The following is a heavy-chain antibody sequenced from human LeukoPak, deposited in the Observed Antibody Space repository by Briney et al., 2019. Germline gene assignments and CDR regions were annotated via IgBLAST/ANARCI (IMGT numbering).Heavy chain of an antibody. J-gene: IGHJ4*02. V-gene: IGHV4-59*08. CDR2: IYNTGST. CDR1: DGSISSYS. Sequence: PSETLSLTCTVSDGSISSYSWSWVRQPPGRGLEWIGYIYNTGSTTYNPSLKSRVTISVDTSKNQFSLKLSSVTAADTAVYYCARHPARSDYYDSSGYSPYYFDYWGQGTLVTVSS. CDR3: ARHPARSDYYDSSGYSPYYFDY. D-gene: IGHD3-22*01.